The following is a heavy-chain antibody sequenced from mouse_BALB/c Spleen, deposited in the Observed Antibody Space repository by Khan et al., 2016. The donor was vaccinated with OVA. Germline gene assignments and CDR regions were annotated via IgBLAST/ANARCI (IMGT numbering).Heavy chain of an antibody. J-gene: IGHJ2*01. V-gene: IGHV14-3*02. CDR3: ARRAEK. Sequence: EVKLEESGAELVKSGATVKLSCTASGLTIKDTYMHWLKQWPGQGLEWIGSIDPPYGNTYYDPRFKGKATITADTSSNTAYLQLSILTSEYTAYYYGARRAEKWGQGTTLTVSS. CDR1: GLTIKDTY. CDR2: IDPPYGNT. D-gene: IGHD3-3*01.